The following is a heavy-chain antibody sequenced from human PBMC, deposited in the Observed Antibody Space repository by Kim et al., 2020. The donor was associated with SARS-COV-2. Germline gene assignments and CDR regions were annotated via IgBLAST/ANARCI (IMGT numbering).Heavy chain of an antibody. D-gene: IGHD2-2*01. V-gene: IGHV4-31*03. Sequence: SETLSLTCTVSGGSISSGGYYWSWIRQHPGKGLEWIGYIYYSGSTYYNPSHKSRVTISVDTSKNQFSLKLSSVTAADTAVYYCARGGNNIVVVPAASVHYYYGMDVWGQGTTVTVSS. CDR1: GGSISSGGYY. J-gene: IGHJ6*02. CDR2: IYYSGST. CDR3: ARGGNNIVVVPAASVHYYYGMDV.